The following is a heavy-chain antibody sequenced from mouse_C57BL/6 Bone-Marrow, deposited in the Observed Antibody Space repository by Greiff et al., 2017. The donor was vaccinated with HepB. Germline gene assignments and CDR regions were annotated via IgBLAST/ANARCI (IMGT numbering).Heavy chain of an antibody. CDR2: ISSGGDYI. J-gene: IGHJ4*01. CDR1: GYTFSSYA. CDR3: TSLAYYSALMDY. V-gene: IGHV5-9-1*02. Sequence: EVNVVESGAGLVKPGASLKLSCAASGYTFSSYAMSWVRQTPEKSLEWVAYISSGGDYIYYADTVKGRFTISRDNARNTLYLQMSSLKSEDTAMYYCTSLAYYSALMDYWGQGTSVTVSS. D-gene: IGHD2-12*01.